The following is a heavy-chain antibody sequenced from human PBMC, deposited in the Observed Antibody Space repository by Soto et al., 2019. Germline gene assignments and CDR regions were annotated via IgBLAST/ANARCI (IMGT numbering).Heavy chain of an antibody. J-gene: IGHJ4*02. CDR3: ARADYYGSGSYLVFDY. CDR1: GGSISSGDYY. V-gene: IGHV4-30-4*01. D-gene: IGHD3-10*01. Sequence: PSETLSLTCTVAGGSISSGDYYWSGIRQPPGKGLEWIGYIYYSGSTYYNPSLKSRVTISVDTSKNRFSLKLSSVTAADTAVYYCARADYYGSGSYLVFDYWGQGTLVTVS. CDR2: IYYSGST.